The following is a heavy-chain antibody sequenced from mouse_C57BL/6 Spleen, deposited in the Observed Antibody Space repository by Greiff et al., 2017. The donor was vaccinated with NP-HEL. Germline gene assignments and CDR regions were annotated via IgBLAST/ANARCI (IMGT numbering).Heavy chain of an antibody. CDR3: AREELGQYFDV. CDR1: GYSITSGYY. J-gene: IGHJ1*03. Sequence: EVKLQESGPGLVKPSQSLSLTCSVTGYSITSGYYWNWIRQFPGNKLEWMGYISYDGSNNYNPSLKNRISITRDTSKNQFFLKLNSVTTEDTATYYCAREELGQYFDVWGTGTTVTVSS. CDR2: ISYDGSN. V-gene: IGHV3-6*01. D-gene: IGHD4-1*01.